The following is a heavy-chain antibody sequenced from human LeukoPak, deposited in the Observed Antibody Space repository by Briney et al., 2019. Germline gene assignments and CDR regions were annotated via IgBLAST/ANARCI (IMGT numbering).Heavy chain of an antibody. D-gene: IGHD6-19*01. CDR1: GYTFTSYD. J-gene: IGHJ6*02. CDR2: MNPNSGNT. Sequence: ASVKVSCKASGYTFTSYDISWVRQATGQGLEWMGWMNPNSGNTGYAQKFQGRVTMTRNTSISTAYMELSSLRSEDTAVYYCARGRVRDAVYSSGWYLYYYYYGMDVWGQGTTVTVSS. V-gene: IGHV1-8*01. CDR3: ARGRVRDAVYSSGWYLYYYYYGMDV.